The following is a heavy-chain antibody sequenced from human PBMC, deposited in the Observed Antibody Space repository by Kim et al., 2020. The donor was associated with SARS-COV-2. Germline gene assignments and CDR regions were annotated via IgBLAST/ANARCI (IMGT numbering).Heavy chain of an antibody. J-gene: IGHJ4*02. Sequence: SVKVSCKASGGTFSSYAISWVRQAPGQGLEWMGGIIPIFGTANYAQKFQGRVTITADESTSTAYMELSSLRSEDTAVYYCARKDCTNGVCYTGLDEFDYWGQGTLVTVSS. CDR3: ARKDCTNGVCYTGLDEFDY. V-gene: IGHV1-69*13. D-gene: IGHD2-8*01. CDR2: IIPIFGTA. CDR1: GGTFSSYA.